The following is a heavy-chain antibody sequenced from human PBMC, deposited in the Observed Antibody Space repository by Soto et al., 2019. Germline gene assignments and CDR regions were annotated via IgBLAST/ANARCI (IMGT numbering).Heavy chain of an antibody. CDR3: ASGKSQMTQDRMGFYYYMDV. J-gene: IGHJ6*03. V-gene: IGHV1-69*08. D-gene: IGHD2-15*01. CDR2: VIPLLDAS. CDR1: GVAFSNYT. Sequence: QVQLVQSGAEVKKPGSSVRISCTASGVAFSNYTFTWGRRAPGQGLEWMGRVIPLLDASNYAEKFQDRVTITADRATSTAYLELSGLKSEDSAIYYCASGKSQMTQDRMGFYYYMDVWRKGTTVTVSS.